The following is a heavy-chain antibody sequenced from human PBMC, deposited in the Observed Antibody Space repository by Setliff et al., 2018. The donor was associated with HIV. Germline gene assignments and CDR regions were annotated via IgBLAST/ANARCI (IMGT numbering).Heavy chain of an antibody. J-gene: IGHJ4*02. D-gene: IGHD4-4*01. Sequence: SQTLSLTCTISGGSISSHHWTWIRQPPGKGLEWIGDIHYSGSTNYNSSLKSRVTITIDTSKNQFSLKLNSVTAADTAMYYCARDPTTGVDYWGQGTLVTVSS. CDR3: ARDPTTGVDY. V-gene: IGHV4-59*11. CDR2: IHYSGST. CDR1: GGSISSHH.